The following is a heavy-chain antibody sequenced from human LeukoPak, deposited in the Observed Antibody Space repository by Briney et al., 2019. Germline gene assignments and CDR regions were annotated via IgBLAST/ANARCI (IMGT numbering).Heavy chain of an antibody. V-gene: IGHV3-30*04. CDR3: ARDTLRYCSGGSCSPRYFQH. J-gene: IGHJ1*01. Sequence: GGSLRLSCAASGFTFSSYAMHWVRQAPGKGLEWVAVISYDGSNKYYADSVKGRFTISRDNSKNTLYLQMGSLRAEDTAVYYCARDTLRYCSGGSCSPRYFQHWGQGTLVTVSS. CDR1: GFTFSSYA. D-gene: IGHD2-15*01. CDR2: ISYDGSNK.